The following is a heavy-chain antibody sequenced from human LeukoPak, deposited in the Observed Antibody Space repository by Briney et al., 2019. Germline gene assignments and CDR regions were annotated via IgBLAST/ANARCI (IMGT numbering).Heavy chain of an antibody. D-gene: IGHD6-13*01. CDR2: IIPIFGTA. CDR3: ARDPGIGIAAAGDAFDI. Sequence: SVNVSCKASGVTFSSYAISWVRQAPGQGLEWMGGIIPIFGTANYAQKFQGRVTITADESTSTAYMELSSLRSEDTAVYYCARDPGIGIAAAGDAFDIWGQGTMVTVSS. J-gene: IGHJ3*02. V-gene: IGHV1-69*13. CDR1: GVTFSSYA.